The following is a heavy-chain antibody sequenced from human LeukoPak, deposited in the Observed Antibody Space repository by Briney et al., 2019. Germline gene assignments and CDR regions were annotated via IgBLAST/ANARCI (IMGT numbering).Heavy chain of an antibody. CDR3: ARDQIGSR. CDR1: GFTFSDYY. V-gene: IGHV3-11*06. Sequence: GGSLRLSCEASGFTFSDYYMSWIRQAPGKGLEWISYISGSSSHINYADSVKGRFTISRDNAKKSVYLQMDSLRAEDTAVYYCARDQIGSRWGQGTLVIVSS. J-gene: IGHJ4*02. CDR2: ISGSSSHI. D-gene: IGHD3-22*01.